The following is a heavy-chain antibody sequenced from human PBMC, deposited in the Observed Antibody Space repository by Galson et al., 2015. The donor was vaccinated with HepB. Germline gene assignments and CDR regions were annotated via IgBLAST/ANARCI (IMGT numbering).Heavy chain of an antibody. CDR1: GGSISSGSYY. V-gene: IGHV4-61*02. D-gene: IGHD1-26*01. J-gene: IGHJ4*02. CDR2: IYSSGST. CDR3: ARDPNTHWISAWD. Sequence: TLSLTCTVTGGSISSGSYYWSWIRQPAGKGLEWIGRIYSSGSTNHSPSLKSRVTMSVDTSKNQFSLKLTSVTAADTAVYYCARDPNTHWISAWDWGQGTLVTVSS.